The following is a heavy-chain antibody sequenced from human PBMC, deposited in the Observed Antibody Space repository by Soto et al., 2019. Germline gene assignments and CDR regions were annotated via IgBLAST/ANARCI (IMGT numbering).Heavy chain of an antibody. CDR2: ISGNGASR. V-gene: IGHV3-23*01. CDR3: GKIIDGAGTGS. CDR1: GFTFSNYA. D-gene: IGHD1-26*01. J-gene: IGHJ4*02. Sequence: PGGSLRLSCAASGFTFSNYAFTWVRQAPGKGLEWVSSISGNGASRYYADSVKGRFTMSRDNSRDTVYLQMSGLRVEDTALYFCGKIIDGAGTGSWGQGTLVTVSS.